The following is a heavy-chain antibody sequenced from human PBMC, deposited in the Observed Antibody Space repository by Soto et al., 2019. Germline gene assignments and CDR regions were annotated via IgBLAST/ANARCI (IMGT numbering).Heavy chain of an antibody. CDR3: ARLVFHCLRGSCDDYSFYGLDV. D-gene: IGHD2-15*01. Sequence: HLQLQESGPGLVKASETLSLTCTVSGGSISSTDHYWGWVRQPPGKGLEWLGSIYFPGSTFHNPALTSRATISVDTSRNQFSLRLTTVTASDTAVYYCARLVFHCLRGSCDDYSFYGLDVWGQGTTVTVSS. CDR2: IYFPGST. V-gene: IGHV4-39*01. CDR1: GGSISSTDHY. J-gene: IGHJ6*02.